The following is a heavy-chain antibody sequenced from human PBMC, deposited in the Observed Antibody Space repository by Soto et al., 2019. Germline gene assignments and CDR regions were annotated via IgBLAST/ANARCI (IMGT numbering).Heavy chain of an antibody. J-gene: IGHJ4*02. V-gene: IGHV4-34*01. CDR2: INHSGST. D-gene: IGHD6-13*01. CDR1: GGSFSGYY. Sequence: QVQLQQWGAGLLKPSETLSLTCAVYGGSFSGYYWSWIRQPPGKGLEWIGEINHSGSTNYNPSLKSRVTISVDTSKNQFSLKRSSVTAADTAVYYCARRQQLVRVLVYWGQGTLVTVSS. CDR3: ARRQQLVRVLVY.